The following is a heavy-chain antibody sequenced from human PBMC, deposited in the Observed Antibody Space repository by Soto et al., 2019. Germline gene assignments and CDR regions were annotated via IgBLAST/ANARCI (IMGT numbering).Heavy chain of an antibody. D-gene: IGHD2-15*01. CDR2: TYYRSRWYS. J-gene: IGHJ6*02. CDR1: GDSVSSSSVA. V-gene: IGHV6-1*01. Sequence: SQTLSLTCVISGDSVSSSSVAWNWVRQSPSRGLEWLGRTYYRSRWYSDFAVSVRGRIVINADTSKNQFSLQLKSVTPEDTAVYFCARSEEDSDYYYYGLDVWGQGTTVTVSS. CDR3: ARSEEDSDYYYYGLDV.